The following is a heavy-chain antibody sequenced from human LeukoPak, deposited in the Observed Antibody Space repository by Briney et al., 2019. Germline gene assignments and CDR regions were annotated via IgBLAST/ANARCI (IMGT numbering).Heavy chain of an antibody. CDR3: ARDRQCGY. CDR1: VYTFTSCG. CDR2: MSPYNGNT. V-gene: IGHV1-18*01. D-gene: IGHD2-21*01. J-gene: IGHJ4*02. Sequence: GASVKVSFKSSVYTFTSCGINWVRQAPAQGLDWMGWMSPYNGNTNYAAQLQGRLTMTTDTSTSTAYMALRSLRSDDTAVYYCARDRQCGYWGQGTLVTVSS.